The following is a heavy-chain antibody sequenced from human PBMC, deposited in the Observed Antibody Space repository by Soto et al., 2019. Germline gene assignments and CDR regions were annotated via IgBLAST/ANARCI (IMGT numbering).Heavy chain of an antibody. CDR1: GYSFTSFG. J-gene: IGHJ5*02. CDR2: ISTKLGNI. V-gene: IGHV1-18*04. Sequence: VQLVQSGGEVKKPGASVKVSCKASGYSFTSFGITWVRQAPGQGLEWMAWISTKLGNINYAPKFQGRVTVTPDTSTGTANMEVRSLRSDDTALSYCARGGDYGDWGYLDAWGQGTLVTVSS. D-gene: IGHD4-17*01. CDR3: ARGGDYGDWGYLDA.